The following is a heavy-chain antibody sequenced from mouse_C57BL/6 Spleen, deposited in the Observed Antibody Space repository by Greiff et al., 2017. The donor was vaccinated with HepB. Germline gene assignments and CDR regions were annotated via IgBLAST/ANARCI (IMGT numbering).Heavy chain of an antibody. CDR2: IYPGSGNT. CDR3: ARERDGYYYYAMDY. D-gene: IGHD2-3*01. J-gene: IGHJ4*01. Sequence: QVHVKQSGAELVRPGASVKLSCKASGYTFTDYYINWVKQRPGQGLEWIARIYPGSGNTYYNEKFKGKATLTAEKSSSTAYMQLSSLTSEDSAVYFCARERDGYYYYAMDYWGQGTSVTVSS. CDR1: GYTFTDYY. V-gene: IGHV1-76*01.